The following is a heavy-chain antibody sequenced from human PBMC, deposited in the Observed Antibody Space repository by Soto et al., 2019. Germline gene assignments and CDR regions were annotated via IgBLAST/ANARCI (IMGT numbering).Heavy chain of an antibody. CDR3: ARGSDPRIFDY. CDR2: IVPFIGLR. CDR1: GGTFSNYT. J-gene: IGHJ4*02. Sequence: QVQLVQSGAEGKKPGSSVKVSCKASGGTFSNYTVSWVRQAPGQGLEWMGRIVPFIGLRNYAQKFQGRVTITADKSTSTAYMELSSLSSEDTAVYYCARGSDPRIFDYWGQGTLVTVSS. V-gene: IGHV1-69*02.